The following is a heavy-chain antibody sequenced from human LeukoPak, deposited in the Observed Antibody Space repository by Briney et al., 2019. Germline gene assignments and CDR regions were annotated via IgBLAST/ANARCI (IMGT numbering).Heavy chain of an antibody. CDR2: IYTSGST. V-gene: IGHV4-4*07. Sequence: SETLSLTCTVSGGSISSYYGSWIRQPAGKGLEWIGRIYTSGSTNYNPSLKSRVTMSVDTSKNQFSLKLSSVTAADTAVYYCARDPDYYDSSGHDYWGQGTLVTVSS. D-gene: IGHD3-22*01. J-gene: IGHJ4*02. CDR1: GGSISSYY. CDR3: ARDPDYYDSSGHDY.